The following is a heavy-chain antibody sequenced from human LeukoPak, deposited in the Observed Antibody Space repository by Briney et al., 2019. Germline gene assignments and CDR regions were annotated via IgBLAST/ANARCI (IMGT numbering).Heavy chain of an antibody. J-gene: IGHJ2*01. CDR1: GFTFSSYW. CDR3: AREYGSWYFAALGYFDL. V-gene: IGHV3-7*01. CDR2: IKQDGSEK. D-gene: IGHD6-13*01. Sequence: GGSLRLSCAASGFTFSSYWMSWARQAPGKGLEWVANIKQDGSEKYYVDSVKGRFTISRDNAKNSLYLQMNSLRAEDTAVYYCAREYGSWYFAALGYFDLWGRGTLVTVSS.